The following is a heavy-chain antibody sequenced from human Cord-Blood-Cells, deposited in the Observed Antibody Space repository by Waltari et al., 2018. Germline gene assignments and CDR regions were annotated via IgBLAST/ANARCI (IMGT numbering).Heavy chain of an antibody. J-gene: IGHJ5*02. CDR3: ARGQRGKNWFDP. Sequence: QVQLQQWGAGLLKPSETLSLPCAVYGGSFSGYYWSWIRQPPGKGLEWIGEINHSGSTNYNPSLKSRVTISVDTSKNQFSLKLSSVTAADTAVYYCARGQRGKNWFDPWGQGTLVTVSS. CDR2: INHSGST. CDR1: GGSFSGYY. D-gene: IGHD3-16*01. V-gene: IGHV4-34*01.